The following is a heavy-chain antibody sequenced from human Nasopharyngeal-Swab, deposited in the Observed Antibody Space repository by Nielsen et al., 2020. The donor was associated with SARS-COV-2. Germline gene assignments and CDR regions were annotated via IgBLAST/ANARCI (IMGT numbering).Heavy chain of an antibody. Sequence: GGSLRPSCAPSGSPFSNARISWARQAPGKGLEWVGRIKSKTDGGTTDYAAPVKGRFTISRDDSKNTLYLQMNSLKTEDTAVYYCTTDWLGYWGQGTLVTVSS. CDR3: TTDWLGY. V-gene: IGHV3-15*01. D-gene: IGHD5-12*01. CDR2: IKSKTDGGTT. CDR1: GSPFSNAR. J-gene: IGHJ4*02.